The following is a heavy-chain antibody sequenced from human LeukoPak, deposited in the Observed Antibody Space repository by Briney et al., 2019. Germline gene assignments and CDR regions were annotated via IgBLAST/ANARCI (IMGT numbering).Heavy chain of an antibody. CDR2: ISSSSSTI. CDR1: GFTFSTYS. V-gene: IGHV3-48*01. D-gene: IGHD3-22*01. J-gene: IGHJ4*02. CDR3: ARGSTYYDSSGQVPFDY. Sequence: QAGGSLRLSCAASGFTFSTYSMNWVRQAPGKGLEWVSYISSSSSTIYYADSVKGRFPISRDNAKNSLYLQMNSLRAEDTAVYYCARGSTYYDSSGQVPFDYWGQGTLVTVSS.